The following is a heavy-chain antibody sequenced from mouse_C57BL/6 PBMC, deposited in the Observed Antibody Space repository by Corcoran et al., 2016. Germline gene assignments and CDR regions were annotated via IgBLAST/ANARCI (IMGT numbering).Heavy chain of an antibody. CDR3: ASLPYYGSPLLDFDV. D-gene: IGHD1-1*01. J-gene: IGHJ1*03. CDR1: GYTFTDYY. CDR2: INPYNGGT. V-gene: IGHV1-19*01. Sequence: EVQLQQSGPVLVKPGASVKMSCKASGYTFTDYYMNWVKQSHGKSLEWIGVINPYNGGTSYNQKFKGKATLTVDKSSSTAYMELNSLTSEDSAVYYCASLPYYGSPLLDFDVWGTGTTVTVSS.